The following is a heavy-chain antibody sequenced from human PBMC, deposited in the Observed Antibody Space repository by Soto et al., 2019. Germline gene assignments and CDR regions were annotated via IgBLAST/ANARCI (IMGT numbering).Heavy chain of an antibody. CDR1: GGSISSYY. D-gene: IGHD5-18*01. CDR3: ARRYGSCFDY. CDR2: IYYSGST. V-gene: IGHV4-59*08. J-gene: IGHJ4*02. Sequence: QVQLQESGPGLVKPSETLSLTCTVSGGSISSYYWSWIRQPPGKGLEWIGYIYYSGSTNYNPSLKRRVTISAHTSQNPFSLKLSSVTAADTAVYYCARRYGSCFDYWGQGTLVTVSS.